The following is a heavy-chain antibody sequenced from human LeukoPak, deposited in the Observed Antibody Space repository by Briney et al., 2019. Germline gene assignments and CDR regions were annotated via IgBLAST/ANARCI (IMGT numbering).Heavy chain of an antibody. Sequence: ASVKVSCKASGYTFTGYYMHWVRQAPGQGLEWMGRINPNSGGTNYAQKFQGRVTMTRDTSIGTAYMELSRLGSDDTAVYYCARDQVDHYGDYSLDYWGQGTLVTVSS. V-gene: IGHV1-2*06. CDR3: ARDQVDHYGDYSLDY. CDR1: GYTFTGYY. CDR2: INPNSGGT. D-gene: IGHD4-17*01. J-gene: IGHJ4*02.